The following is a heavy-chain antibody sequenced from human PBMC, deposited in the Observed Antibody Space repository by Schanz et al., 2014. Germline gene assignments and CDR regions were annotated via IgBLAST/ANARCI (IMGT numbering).Heavy chain of an antibody. V-gene: IGHV4-39*01. CDR3: ARRDNYLSAFDI. Sequence: QLQLQESGPGLVKPSETLSLTCTVSGASISGSSDYWGWIRQSPGKGLGWIGNIYYTGTTYYNPSLKGGFSIPVDPSKTQVPLNLPSVTAADTAVFYCARRDNYLSAFDIWGQGTMVTVSS. D-gene: IGHD4-4*01. J-gene: IGHJ3*02. CDR1: GASISGSSDY. CDR2: IYYTGTT.